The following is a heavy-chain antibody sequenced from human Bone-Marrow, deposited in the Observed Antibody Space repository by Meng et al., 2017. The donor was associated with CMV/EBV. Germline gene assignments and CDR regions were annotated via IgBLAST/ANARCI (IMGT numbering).Heavy chain of an antibody. J-gene: IGHJ4*02. CDR1: GGSFSGYY. Sequence: GSLSPSCAVYGGSFSGYYWSWIRQPPGKGLEWIGEINHSGSTNYNSSLKSRVTISVDTSKNQLSLKLSSVTAADTAVYYCARGSAWGGRPRSGPRPNYFDYWGQGTLVTVSS. CDR2: INHSGST. D-gene: IGHD3-16*01. V-gene: IGHV4-34*01. CDR3: ARGSAWGGRPRSGPRPNYFDY.